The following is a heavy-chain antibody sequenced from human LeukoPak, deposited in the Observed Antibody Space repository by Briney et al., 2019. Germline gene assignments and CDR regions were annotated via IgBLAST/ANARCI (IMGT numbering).Heavy chain of an antibody. J-gene: IGHJ4*02. Sequence: PGASLRLSCVVSGFTLSTYGIHWVCQASGKGLEWGAVMWADGNRRYYTESVKGRFTASRDTSKNTVYLQMDRLRAEDTAVYYCARDADTSSHYSYLDYWGQGTLVTVSS. CDR3: ARDADTSSHYSYLDY. CDR1: GFTLSTYG. CDR2: MWADGNRR. V-gene: IGHV3-33*01. D-gene: IGHD3-22*01.